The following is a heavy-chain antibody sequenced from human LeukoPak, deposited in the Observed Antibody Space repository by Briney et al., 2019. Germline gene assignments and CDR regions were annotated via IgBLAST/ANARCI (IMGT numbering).Heavy chain of an antibody. CDR3: AKDPRGLLKQWLVRDY. CDR1: GFTFSSYA. CDR2: ISGSGGST. Sequence: GGSLRLSCAASGFTFSSYAMSWVRQAPGKGLEWVSAISGSGGSTYYADSVKGRLTISRDNSKNTLYLQMNSLRAEDTAVYYCAKDPRGLLKQWLVRDYWGQGTLVTVSS. D-gene: IGHD6-19*01. J-gene: IGHJ4*02. V-gene: IGHV3-23*01.